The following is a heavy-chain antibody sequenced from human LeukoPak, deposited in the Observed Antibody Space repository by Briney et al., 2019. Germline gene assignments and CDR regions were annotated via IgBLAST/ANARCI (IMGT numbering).Heavy chain of an antibody. D-gene: IGHD3-3*01. CDR1: GYTFTSYY. J-gene: IGHJ5*01. CDR3: ARDVRFLEWLSYNWFDS. Sequence: ASVKVSCKASGYTFTSYYMHWVRQAPGQGLEWMGIINPSGGSTSYAQKFQGRVTMTRDTSTSTVYMELSSLRSEDTAVYYCARDVRFLEWLSYNWFDSWGQGTLVTVSS. CDR2: INPSGGST. V-gene: IGHV1-46*01.